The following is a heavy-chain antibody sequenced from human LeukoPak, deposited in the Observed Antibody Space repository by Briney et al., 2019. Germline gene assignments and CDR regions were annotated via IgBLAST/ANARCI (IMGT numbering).Heavy chain of an antibody. Sequence: ASVKVSCKASGYTFTSYYMHWVRQAPGQGLEWMGIINPSGGSTSYAQKFQGWVTMTRDTSISTAYMELSRLRSDDTAVYYCARATARGFLEWLLVYWGQGTLVTVSS. CDR1: GYTFTSYY. CDR3: ARATARGFLEWLLVY. CDR2: INPSGGST. V-gene: IGHV1-46*01. D-gene: IGHD3-3*01. J-gene: IGHJ4*02.